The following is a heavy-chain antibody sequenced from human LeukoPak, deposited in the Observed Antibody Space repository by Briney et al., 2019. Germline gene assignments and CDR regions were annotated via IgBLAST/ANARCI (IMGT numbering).Heavy chain of an antibody. CDR2: TYYRSKWSN. J-gene: IGHJ4*02. V-gene: IGHV6-1*01. D-gene: IGHD6-19*01. Sequence: SQTLSLTCAISGDSVSSNGAAWNWIRQSPSRGLEWLGRTYYRSKWSNDYAISVKSRITINADTSKNQFSLQLNSVTPEDTAIYYCARDQRAVSGAPFDSWGQGTLVTVSS. CDR1: GDSVSSNGAA. CDR3: ARDQRAVSGAPFDS.